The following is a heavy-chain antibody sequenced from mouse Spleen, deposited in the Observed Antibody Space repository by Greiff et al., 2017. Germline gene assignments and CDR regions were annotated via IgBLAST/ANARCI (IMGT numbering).Heavy chain of an antibody. CDR1: GFTFSSYY. CDR2: ISNSGGST. J-gene: IGHJ3*01. V-gene: IGHV5-12-1*01. Sequence: EVQLVESGGGLVKLGGSLKLSCAASGFTFSSYYMSWVRQTPEKRLEWVATISNSGGSTYYPDSVKDRFTISRDNAKNTLYLQMSSLNSEDTAVYYCARDYYGDCPFAYWGQGTLVTVSA. D-gene: IGHD2-13*01. CDR3: ARDYYGDCPFAY.